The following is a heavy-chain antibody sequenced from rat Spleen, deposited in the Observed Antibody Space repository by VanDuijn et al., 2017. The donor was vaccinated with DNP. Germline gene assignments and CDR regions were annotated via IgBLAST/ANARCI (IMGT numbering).Heavy chain of an antibody. CDR3: AVNYPGITDWFAY. D-gene: IGHD1-4*01. J-gene: IGHJ3*01. Sequence: QVQMKETGPGLVQTTQTLSVTCTVSGFSLTSYGVHWVRPAPGKGLEWMGIIWGDGSTNYNSALKSRLSISRDTSKSQVFLTMNSLQTDDTAVYYCAVNYPGITDWFAYWGQGTLVTVSS. CDR2: IWGDGST. V-gene: IGHV2-77*01. CDR1: GFSLTSYG.